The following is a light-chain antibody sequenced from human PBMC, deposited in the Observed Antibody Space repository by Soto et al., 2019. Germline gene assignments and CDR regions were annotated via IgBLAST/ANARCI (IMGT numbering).Light chain of an antibody. Sequence: IRMTQSPSSLSASVGDRVTITFRASQSLNNRLAWYQQKPGKAPKLLIYDASTLESGVSSRFSGTGSETECTLTITDLQADDLATYFCHQYKTYSTFGQGTKVDIK. V-gene: IGKV1-5*01. CDR3: HQYKTYST. CDR2: DAS. J-gene: IGKJ1*01. CDR1: QSLNNR.